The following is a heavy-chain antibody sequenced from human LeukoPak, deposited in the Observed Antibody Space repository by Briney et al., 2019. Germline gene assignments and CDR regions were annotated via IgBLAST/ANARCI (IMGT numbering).Heavy chain of an antibody. V-gene: IGHV1-69*06. CDR3: ARGGGFDYDILTAYYQFDY. Sequence: AAVKVSCKASGGTFSSSAISWGRHAPGQGLEWMGGIIPIFGTANYAQQFQGRVTITSDKSTSTAYMELSSLRSEHTAVYYCARGGGFDYDILTAYYQFDYWGQGTLVTVSS. CDR1: GGTFSSSA. J-gene: IGHJ4*02. D-gene: IGHD3-9*01. CDR2: IIPIFGTA.